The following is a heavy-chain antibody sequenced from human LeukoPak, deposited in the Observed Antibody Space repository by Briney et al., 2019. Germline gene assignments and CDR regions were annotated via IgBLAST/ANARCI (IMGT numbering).Heavy chain of an antibody. CDR1: GYTFSGYY. CDR3: AGQKDPRPIDY. J-gene: IGHJ4*02. CDR2: INPNSGGT. V-gene: IGHV1-2*02. Sequence: ASVKVSCKTSGYTFSGYYMHWVRQAPGQGLEWMGWINPNSGGTNYAQKFQARVTMTRDTSISTAYMELRGLRSDDTAVYYCAGQKDPRPIDYWGQGTLITVSS.